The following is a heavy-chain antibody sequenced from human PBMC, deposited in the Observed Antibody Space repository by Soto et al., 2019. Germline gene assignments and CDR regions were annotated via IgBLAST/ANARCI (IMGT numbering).Heavy chain of an antibody. D-gene: IGHD2-2*01. CDR2: INPNSGGT. CDR3: ARGGYCSSTSCYRDYYYYGMDV. Sequence: VASVKVSCKASGYTFTGYYMHWVRQAPGQGLEWMGWINPNSGGTNYAQKFQGWVTMTRDTSISTAYMELSRLRSDDTAVYYCARGGYCSSTSCYRDYYYYGMDVWGQGTTVTAP. CDR1: GYTFTGYY. J-gene: IGHJ6*02. V-gene: IGHV1-2*04.